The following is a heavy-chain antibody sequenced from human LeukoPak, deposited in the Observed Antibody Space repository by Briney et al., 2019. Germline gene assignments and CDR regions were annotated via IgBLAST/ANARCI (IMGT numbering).Heavy chain of an antibody. CDR3: ATGVHGIAAAGDYYFDY. CDR1: GYSISSGYY. Sequence: SETLSLTCTVSGYSISSGYYWGWIRQAPGKGMEWIGTMSHSGSTYHNPSLKSRVTISVDTSKNQFSLKLSSVTAADTAVYYCATGVHGIAAAGDYYFDYWGQGTRVTVSS. V-gene: IGHV4-38-2*02. J-gene: IGHJ4*02. CDR2: MSHSGST. D-gene: IGHD6-13*01.